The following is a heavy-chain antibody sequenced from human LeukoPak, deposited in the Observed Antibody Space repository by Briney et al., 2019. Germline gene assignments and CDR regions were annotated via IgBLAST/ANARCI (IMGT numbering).Heavy chain of an antibody. Sequence: GGSLRLSCAASGFTFDDYAMHWVRQAPGKGLEWVSGISWNSGSIGYADSVKGRFTISRDNAKNSLYLQMSSLRAEDTALYYCAKDALNYYDSSGYIGYWGQGTLVTVSS. J-gene: IGHJ4*02. V-gene: IGHV3-9*01. D-gene: IGHD3-22*01. CDR2: ISWNSGSI. CDR1: GFTFDDYA. CDR3: AKDALNYYDSSGYIGY.